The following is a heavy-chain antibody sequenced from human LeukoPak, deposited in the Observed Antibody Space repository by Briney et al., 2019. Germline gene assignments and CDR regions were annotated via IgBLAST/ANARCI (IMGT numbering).Heavy chain of an antibody. CDR1: GGTFSSYA. J-gene: IGHJ4*02. CDR2: IIPIFGTA. V-gene: IGHV1-69*13. D-gene: IGHD6-6*01. CDR3: ARVPYSSSSRSDY. Sequence: LVKVSCKASGGTFSSYAISWVRQAPGQGLEWMGGIIPIFGTANYAQKFQGRVTITADESTSTAYMELSSLRSEDTAVYYCARVPYSSSSRSDYWGQGTLVTVSS.